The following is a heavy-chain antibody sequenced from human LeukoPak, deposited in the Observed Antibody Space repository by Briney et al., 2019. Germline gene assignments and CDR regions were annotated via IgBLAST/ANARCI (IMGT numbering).Heavy chain of an antibody. CDR2: IYYSGSI. V-gene: IGHV4-59*01. D-gene: IGHD2-2*01. CDR3: ARLQLRHCSRTSCANEFDY. Sequence: GSLRLSCAASGFTFSSYWMSWVRQAPGKGLEWIGYIYYSGSINYNPSLKSRVIISVDKSKNQFSLKLTSVTAADTAVYYCARLQLRHCSRTSCANEFDYWGQGTLVTVSS. J-gene: IGHJ4*02. CDR1: GFTFSSYW.